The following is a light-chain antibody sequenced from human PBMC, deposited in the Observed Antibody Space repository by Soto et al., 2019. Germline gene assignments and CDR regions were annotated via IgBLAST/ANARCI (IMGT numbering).Light chain of an antibody. Sequence: QSVLTQPPSVSGAPGQRVTISCTGSSSNIGAGYDVHWYQQLPVTAPKLLIYGNSNRPSGVPDRFSGSKSGTSASLAITGLQAEDEADYYCQSYDSSLSGSLVVFGGWPKLTVL. V-gene: IGLV1-40*01. CDR3: QSYDSSLSGSLVV. CDR2: GNS. J-gene: IGLJ2*01. CDR1: SSNIGAGYD.